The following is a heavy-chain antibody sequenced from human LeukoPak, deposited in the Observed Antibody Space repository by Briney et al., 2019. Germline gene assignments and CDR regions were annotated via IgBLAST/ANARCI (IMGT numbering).Heavy chain of an antibody. CDR2: IFYSGST. D-gene: IGHD6-13*01. V-gene: IGHV4-39*02. CDR3: ARDPTLGQQLG. J-gene: IGHJ4*02. Sequence: SETLSLTCSVSAGAISSRSYYWGWIRQPPGKGLEWIGSIFYSGSTYYNPSLKSRVTISVDTSKNQFSLKLSSVTAADTAVYYCARDPTLGQQLGWGQGALVTVSS. CDR1: AGAISSRSYY.